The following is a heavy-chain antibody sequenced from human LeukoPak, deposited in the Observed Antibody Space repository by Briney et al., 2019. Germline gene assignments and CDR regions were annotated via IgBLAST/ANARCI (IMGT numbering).Heavy chain of an antibody. CDR3: ARTLPGSIAARRGGWFDP. CDR1: GGSFSGYY. Sequence: PSETLSLTCAVYGGSFSGYYWSWIRQPPGKGLEWIGEINHSGSTNYNPSLKSRVTISVDTSKNQFSLKLSSVTAADTAVYYCARTLPGSIAARRGGWFDPWGQGTLVTVSS. D-gene: IGHD6-6*01. J-gene: IGHJ5*02. CDR2: INHSGST. V-gene: IGHV4-34*01.